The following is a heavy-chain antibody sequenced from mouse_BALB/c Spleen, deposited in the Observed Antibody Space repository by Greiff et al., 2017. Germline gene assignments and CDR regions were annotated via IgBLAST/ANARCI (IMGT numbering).Heavy chain of an antibody. CDR3: ALYYYGPWFAY. D-gene: IGHD1-1*01. CDR1: GYSITSDYA. CDR2: ISYSGST. J-gene: IGHJ3*01. V-gene: IGHV3-2*02. Sequence: EVKLVESGPGLVKPSQSLSLTCTVTGYSITSDYAWNWIRQFPGNKLEWMGYISYSGSTSYNPSLKSRISITRDTSKNQFFLQLNSVTTEDTATYYCALYYYGPWFAYWGQGTLVTVSA.